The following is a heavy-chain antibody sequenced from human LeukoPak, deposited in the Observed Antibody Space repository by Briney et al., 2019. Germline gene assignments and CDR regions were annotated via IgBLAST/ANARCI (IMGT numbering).Heavy chain of an antibody. CDR2: IVVGSGNT. D-gene: IGHD4-11*01. V-gene: IGHV1-58*01. CDR1: GFTFTSSA. CDR3: AAEGDYSNYGEFDY. Sequence: SVKVSCKASGFTFTSSAVQWVRQARGQRLEWIGWIVVGSGNTNYVQKFQERVTITRDMSTSTAYMELSSLRSEDTAVYYCAAEGDYSNYGEFDYWGQGTLVTVSS. J-gene: IGHJ4*02.